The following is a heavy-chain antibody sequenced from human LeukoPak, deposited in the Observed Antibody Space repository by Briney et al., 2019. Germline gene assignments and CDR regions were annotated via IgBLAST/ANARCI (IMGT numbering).Heavy chain of an antibody. Sequence: SETLSLTCTVSGGSINSYYWSWIRQPPGKGLEWIGYNYYSGSTNYNPSLKSRVTISVDRSKKQFSLKLSSVTAADTAVYYCARASGWYIPFEYWGQGTLVTVSS. D-gene: IGHD6-19*01. CDR3: ARASGWYIPFEY. CDR1: GGSINSYY. V-gene: IGHV4-59*01. CDR2: NYYSGST. J-gene: IGHJ4*02.